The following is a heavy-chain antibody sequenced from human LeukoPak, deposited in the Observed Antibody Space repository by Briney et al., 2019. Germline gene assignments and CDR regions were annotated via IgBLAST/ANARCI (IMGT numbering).Heavy chain of an antibody. J-gene: IGHJ4*02. CDR2: IKKTGSET. V-gene: IGHV3-7*03. CDR3: ARDPAIAVAEYYFDY. D-gene: IGHD6-19*01. Sequence: GGSLRLSCAASGFTFSHFWMSWVRQAPGKGLEWVAYIKKTGSETYYVDSVKGRFTISRDNSKNTLYLQMNNLRAEDTAMYYCARDPAIAVAEYYFDYWGQGTLVTVSS. CDR1: GFTFSHFW.